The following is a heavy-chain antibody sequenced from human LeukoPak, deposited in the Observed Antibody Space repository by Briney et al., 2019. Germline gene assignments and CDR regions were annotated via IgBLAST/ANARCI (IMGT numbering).Heavy chain of an antibody. J-gene: IGHJ6*03. Sequence: PSETLSLTCIVSGGSITSPEFYWGWIRQSPEKGLEWIANVYYSGSTYYNPSLQSRVTISIDTSKSHFSLKLTSMTAADTAVYYCARLPFRYYYMDVWGKGTAVTVSS. CDR1: GGSITSPEFY. D-gene: IGHD2/OR15-2a*01. CDR2: VYYSGST. V-gene: IGHV4-39*02. CDR3: ARLPFRYYYMDV.